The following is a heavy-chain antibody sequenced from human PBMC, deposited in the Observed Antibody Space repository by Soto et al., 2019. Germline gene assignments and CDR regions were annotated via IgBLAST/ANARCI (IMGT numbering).Heavy chain of an antibody. CDR1: GFTFSSYS. D-gene: IGHD4-4*01. Sequence: EVPLVESGGGLVQPGGSLRLSCAASGFTFSSYSMNWVRQAPGKGLEWVSYISSSSSTIYYADSVKGRFTISRDNAKTSLYLQTNCLRDEDTAVYYCARESNKLTGFDPWGQGTLVTVSS. J-gene: IGHJ5*02. CDR3: ARESNKLTGFDP. V-gene: IGHV3-48*02. CDR2: ISSSSSTI.